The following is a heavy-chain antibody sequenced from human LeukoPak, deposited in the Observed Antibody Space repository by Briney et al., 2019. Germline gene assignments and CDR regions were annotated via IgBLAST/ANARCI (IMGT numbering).Heavy chain of an antibody. D-gene: IGHD2-15*01. V-gene: IGHV3-20*04. CDR2: IIWNGGST. CDR1: GFTFDDYG. CDR3: ASTRGYCSGGSCYSDPFDY. Sequence: GGSLRLSCAASGFTFDDYGMSWVRQAPGKGLEWVSGIIWNGGSTGYADSVKGRFTISRDNAKNSLYLQMNSLRAEDTALYYCASTRGYCSGGSCYSDPFDYWGQGTLVTVSS. J-gene: IGHJ4*02.